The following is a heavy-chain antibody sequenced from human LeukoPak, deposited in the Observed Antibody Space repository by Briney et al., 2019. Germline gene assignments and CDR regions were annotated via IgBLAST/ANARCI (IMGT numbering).Heavy chain of an antibody. J-gene: IGHJ4*02. CDR1: GGTFSSHA. CDR2: IIPMFGRL. Sequence: SVKVSCTASGGTFSSHAIHWVRQAPGQGLEWLVGIIPMFGRLSHARTFQGRVTITADESTSTAYMELSSLTSEDTAVYYCARGGSGVLGDYWGQGTLVTVS. V-gene: IGHV1-69*13. D-gene: IGHD2-8*02. CDR3: ARGGSGVLGDY.